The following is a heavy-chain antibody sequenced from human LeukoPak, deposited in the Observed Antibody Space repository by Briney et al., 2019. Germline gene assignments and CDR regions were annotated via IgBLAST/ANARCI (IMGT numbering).Heavy chain of an antibody. CDR1: GSTVKRNY. V-gene: IGHV3-66*02. Sequence: GVSLRLSCSGYGSTVKRNYMSWPRQAPGKGLEGGSDLYSGGDTYYADTVQGRFTIHRDNSKNTVYLQMNNLRPEDTAVYYCAKLDDSNSRRPENDASDVWGQGTTVIVSS. CDR3: AKLDDSNSRRPENDASDV. D-gene: IGHD3-22*01. CDR2: LYSGGDT. J-gene: IGHJ3*01.